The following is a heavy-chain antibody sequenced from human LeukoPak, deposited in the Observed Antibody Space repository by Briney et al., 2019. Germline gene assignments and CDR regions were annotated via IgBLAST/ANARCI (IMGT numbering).Heavy chain of an antibody. Sequence: PSETLSLTCTVSGGSISSYYWSWIRQPAGKGLEWIGRIYTSGSTNYNPSLKSRVTMSVDTSKNQFSLKLSSVTAADTAVYYCGGSGSYSGYYYYGMDVWGQGPRSPSP. CDR3: GGSGSYSGYYYYGMDV. CDR2: IYTSGST. J-gene: IGHJ6*02. V-gene: IGHV4-4*07. CDR1: GGSISSYY. D-gene: IGHD3-10*01.